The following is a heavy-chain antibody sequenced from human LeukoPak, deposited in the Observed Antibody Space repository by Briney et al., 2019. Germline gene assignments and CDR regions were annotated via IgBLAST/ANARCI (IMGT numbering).Heavy chain of an antibody. CDR3: ARSHANIVLMVYAIYYGMNV. V-gene: IGHV1-8*01. D-gene: IGHD2-8*01. CDR1: GYTFTSYD. CDR2: MNPNSGNT. J-gene: IGHJ6*02. Sequence: ASVKVSCKASGYTFTSYDINWVRQATGQGLEWMGWMNPNSGNTGYAQKFQGRVTMTRNTSISTAYMELSSLRSEDTAVYYCARSHANIVLMVYAIYYGMNVWGQGTTVTVSS.